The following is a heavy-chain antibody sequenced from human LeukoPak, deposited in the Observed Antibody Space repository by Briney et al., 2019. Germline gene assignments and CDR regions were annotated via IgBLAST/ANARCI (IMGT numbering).Heavy chain of an antibody. CDR3: VKWDYYFDY. J-gene: IGHJ4*02. Sequence: GGSLRLSCAASVFTFSSYAMSWVRQAPGKGLEWGSAISGRGGSTYYADAVKGRFTISRDNSKNPLYLQMNSLSAEDTAVYYCVKWDYYFDYWGQGTLVTVSS. CDR1: VFTFSSYA. CDR2: ISGRGGST. V-gene: IGHV3-23*01. D-gene: IGHD1-26*01.